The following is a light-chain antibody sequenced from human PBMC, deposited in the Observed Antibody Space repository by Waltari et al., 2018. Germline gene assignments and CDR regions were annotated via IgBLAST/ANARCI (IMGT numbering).Light chain of an antibody. J-gene: IGLJ3*02. Sequence: QSALTQPASVSGAPGPSHTIPCMSVTGLSGNSDIVHWYHHQPGKVPKLLIYDVIKRPPDISDRFTGSKSGNTASLSISGLQADDEADYYCCSYVQKDIWLFGRGTKVTVL. CDR2: DVI. V-gene: IGLV2-23*02. CDR3: CSYVQKDIWL. CDR1: TGLSGNSDI.